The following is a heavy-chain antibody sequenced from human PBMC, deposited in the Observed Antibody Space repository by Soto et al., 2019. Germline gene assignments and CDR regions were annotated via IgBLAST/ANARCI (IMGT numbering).Heavy chain of an antibody. CDR3: ATWHEREHAYDV. D-gene: IGHD1-26*01. V-gene: IGHV3-23*01. CDR1: GFTFSSYA. Sequence: PGGSLRLSCAASGFTFSSYAMSWVRQAPGKGLEWVSAISGSGGSTYYADSVKGRFTISSDSSKTTVYLQMNDMRPADTAVYYCATWHEREHAYDVWGQGTTVTVS. CDR2: ISGSGGST. J-gene: IGHJ3*01.